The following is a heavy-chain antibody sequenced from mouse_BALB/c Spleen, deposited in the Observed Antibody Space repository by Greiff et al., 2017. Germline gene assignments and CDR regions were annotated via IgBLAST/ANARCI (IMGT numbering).Heavy chain of an antibody. V-gene: IGHV5-6-5*01. CDR1: GFTFSSYA. Sequence: EVKVVESGAGLVKPGGSLKLSCAASGFTFSSYAMSWVRQTPGKRLEWVASISSGGSTYYSDSVKGRITISRDNARNILYLLMSSLRSEDTAMYYCAGRITTVVAVDYWGQGTTLTVSS. J-gene: IGHJ2*01. CDR2: ISSGGST. D-gene: IGHD1-1*01. CDR3: AGRITTVVAVDY.